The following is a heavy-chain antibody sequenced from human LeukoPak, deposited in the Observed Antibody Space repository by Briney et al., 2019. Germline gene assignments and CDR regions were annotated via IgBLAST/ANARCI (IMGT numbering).Heavy chain of an antibody. CDR3: ARYTGVNGYYFDY. J-gene: IGHJ4*02. CDR1: GGSISSRSYY. D-gene: IGHD2-8*01. V-gene: IGHV4-39*02. Sequence: SETLSLTCNVSGGSISSRSYYWSWLRQPPGKGLEWIATIYHSGSTYYNASLKSRVTISVDTSKSHFSLKLSSVTAADTAMYYCARYTGVNGYYFDYWGQGTLVTVSS. CDR2: IYHSGST.